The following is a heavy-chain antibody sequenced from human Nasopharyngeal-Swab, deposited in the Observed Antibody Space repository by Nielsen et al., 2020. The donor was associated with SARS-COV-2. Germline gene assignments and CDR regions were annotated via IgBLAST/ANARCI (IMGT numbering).Heavy chain of an antibody. D-gene: IGHD6-6*01. CDR2: ISSSSSYI. Sequence: GGSLRLSCAASGFTFSSYSMNWVRQPPGKGLEWVSSISSSSSYIYYADSVKGRFTISRDNAKNSLYLQMNSLRAEDTAVYYCARDEKSSEYYFDYWGQGTLVTVSS. CDR3: ARDEKSSEYYFDY. V-gene: IGHV3-21*01. CDR1: GFTFSSYS. J-gene: IGHJ4*02.